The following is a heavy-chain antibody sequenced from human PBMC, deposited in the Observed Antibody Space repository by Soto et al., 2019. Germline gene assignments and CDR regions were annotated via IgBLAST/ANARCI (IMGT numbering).Heavy chain of an antibody. CDR3: AISQDRGGRTTFIY. CDR1: GFTFDDTA. Sequence: GGSLRLSCAVSGFTFDDTAMHWVRQAPEKGLEWVSGINWKSDIGYADSVKGRFTISRDNGENSLYLQMNSLRAEDTALYYCAISQDRGGRTTFIYWGQGTQVTVS. D-gene: IGHD3-16*01. CDR2: INWKSDI. V-gene: IGHV3-9*01. J-gene: IGHJ4*02.